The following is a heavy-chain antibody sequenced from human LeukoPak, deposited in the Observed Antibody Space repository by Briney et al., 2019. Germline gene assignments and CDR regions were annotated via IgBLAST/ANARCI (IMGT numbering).Heavy chain of an antibody. V-gene: IGHV3-30*18. D-gene: IGHD6-6*01. CDR1: GFTFSSYG. CDR3: AKDSSSFAPYYFDY. J-gene: IGHJ4*02. CDR2: ISYDGSNK. Sequence: PGGSLRLSCAASGFTFSSYGMHWVRQAPGKGLEWVAVISYDGSNKYYADSVKGRFTISRDNSKNTLYLQMSSLRAEDTAVYYCAKDSSSFAPYYFDYWGQGTLVTVSS.